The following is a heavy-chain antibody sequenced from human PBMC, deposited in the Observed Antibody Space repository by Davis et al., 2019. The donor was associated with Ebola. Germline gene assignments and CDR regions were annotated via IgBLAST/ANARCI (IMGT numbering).Heavy chain of an antibody. CDR1: GFTFDDYA. CDR3: AKDSVTMVRGSSFDY. D-gene: IGHD3-10*01. CDR2: ISWNSGSI. V-gene: IGHV3-9*01. J-gene: IGHJ4*02. Sequence: SLKISCAASGFTFDDYAMHWVRQAPGKGLEWVSGISWNSGSIGYADSVKGRFTISRDNAKNSLYLQMNSLSAEDTALYYCAKDSVTMVRGSSFDYWGQGTLVTVSS.